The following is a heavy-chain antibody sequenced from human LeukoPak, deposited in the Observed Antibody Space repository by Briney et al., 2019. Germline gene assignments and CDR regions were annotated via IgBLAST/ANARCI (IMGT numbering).Heavy chain of an antibody. Sequence: SETLSLTCTVSGGSISSGGYYWSWIRQHPGKGLEWIGYIYYSGSTYYNPSLKSRVTISVDTSKNQFSLKLSSATAADTAVYYCARDQYDSSGHDSEAFDLWGRGTLVTVSS. CDR3: ARDQYDSSGHDSEAFDL. J-gene: IGHJ2*01. CDR1: GGSISSGGYY. V-gene: IGHV4-31*03. D-gene: IGHD3-22*01. CDR2: IYYSGST.